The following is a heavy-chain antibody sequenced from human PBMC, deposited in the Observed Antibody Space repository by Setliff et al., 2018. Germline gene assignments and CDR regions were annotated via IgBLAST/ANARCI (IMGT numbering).Heavy chain of an antibody. D-gene: IGHD3-16*02. Sequence: GGSLRLSCVASGFTISNYWMAWVRQAPGKGLEWVSSISGSSSNFIYYADSVKGRFTISRDNAKNSLYLQLNSLRAEDTAVYYCAKDPSWVNLGELSSPDYWGQGTLVTVSS. J-gene: IGHJ4*02. V-gene: IGHV3-21*01. CDR1: GFTISNYW. CDR2: ISGSSSNFI. CDR3: AKDPSWVNLGELSSPDY.